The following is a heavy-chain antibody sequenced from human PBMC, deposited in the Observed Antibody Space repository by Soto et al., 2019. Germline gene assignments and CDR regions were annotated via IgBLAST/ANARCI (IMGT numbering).Heavy chain of an antibody. J-gene: IGHJ5*02. Sequence: SVKVYCKTSGGTFSSYAISLVRQAPGQGLEWMGGIIPIFGTANYAQKFQGRVTITADESTSTAYMELSSLRSEDTAVYYCARVGAARPSWFDTWGQGTLVTVSS. CDR2: IIPIFGTA. CDR3: ARVGAARPSWFDT. CDR1: GGTFSSYA. V-gene: IGHV1-69*13. D-gene: IGHD6-6*01.